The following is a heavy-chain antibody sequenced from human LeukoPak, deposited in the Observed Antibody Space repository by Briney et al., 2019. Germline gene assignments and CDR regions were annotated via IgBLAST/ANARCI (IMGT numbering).Heavy chain of an antibody. V-gene: IGHV3-15*07. D-gene: IGHD3-10*01. CDR3: TTVDYYYGSGSES. Sequence: PGGSLRLSCAASGFTFNNAWMNWVRQAPGKGLEWVGRIKRKNEGGTTDYAVPVKGRFTISTDDSKNTLYLQMNSLKTEDTAVYYCTTVDYYYGSGSESWGQGTLVTVSS. CDR1: GFTFNNAW. CDR2: IKRKNEGGTT. J-gene: IGHJ4*02.